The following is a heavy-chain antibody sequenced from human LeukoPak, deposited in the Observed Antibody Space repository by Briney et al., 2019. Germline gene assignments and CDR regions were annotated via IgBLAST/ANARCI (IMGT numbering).Heavy chain of an antibody. CDR2: IKQDGSAE. Sequence: GGSLRLSCAVSGFTISNYWMSWVRQAPGKGLEWVATIKQDGSAEFYVDSVKGRFTISRDSAKNSLYLQMNSLRDDDTAVYYCARDLFDYWGQGTLVTVSS. CDR1: GFTISNYW. CDR3: ARDLFDY. J-gene: IGHJ4*02. V-gene: IGHV3-7*01.